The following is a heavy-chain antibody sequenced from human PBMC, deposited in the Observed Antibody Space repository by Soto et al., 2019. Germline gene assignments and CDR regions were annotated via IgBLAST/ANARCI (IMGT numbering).Heavy chain of an antibody. J-gene: IGHJ4*02. Sequence: HVQLVQSGTEVKKPGASVRVSCMVSGYPFTTYYIHWVRQVPVQGLEGMGWIDPRSGGTVYEQKFQGRGTMTRNSSIRTVYRDLNGLSSDDTALYYCATDYYGIFPYGGQGSLVTLSS. CDR2: IDPRSGGT. CDR1: GYPFTTYY. CDR3: ATDYYGIFPY. D-gene: IGHD3-10*01. V-gene: IGHV1-2*02.